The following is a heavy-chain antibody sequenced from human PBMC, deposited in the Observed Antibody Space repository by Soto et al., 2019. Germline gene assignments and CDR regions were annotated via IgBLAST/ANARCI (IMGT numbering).Heavy chain of an antibody. CDR3: ARGAAAAGTDWFDA. J-gene: IGHJ5*02. V-gene: IGHV3-23*01. Sequence: GGSLSLSCAASGFTFTSYAMTWVRQSQGKGLEWVSGVNTPGGTTYYADSVKGRFTIYSDNSKNIVYLQMNSLRAEDTAVYYCARGAAAAGTDWFDAWGQGTPVTVFS. D-gene: IGHD6-13*01. CDR2: VNTPGGTT. CDR1: GFTFTSYA.